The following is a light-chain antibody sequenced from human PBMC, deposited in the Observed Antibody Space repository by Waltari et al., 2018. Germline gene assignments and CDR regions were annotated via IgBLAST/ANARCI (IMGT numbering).Light chain of an antibody. J-gene: IGKJ4*01. CDR3: QQSYSTLPLT. Sequence: DIQMTQSPSSLPASVGARVTITCRAGQSISSYLNWYQQKPGKAPKLLIYAASSLQSGVPSRFSGSGSGTDFTLTISSLQPEDFATYYCQQSYSTLPLTFGGGTKVEIK. V-gene: IGKV1-39*01. CDR1: QSISSY. CDR2: AAS.